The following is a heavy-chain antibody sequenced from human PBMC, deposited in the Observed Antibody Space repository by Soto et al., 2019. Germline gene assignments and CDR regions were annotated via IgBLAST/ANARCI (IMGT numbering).Heavy chain of an antibody. CDR1: GGSISSYY. J-gene: IGHJ3*02. D-gene: IGHD3-3*01. Sequence: SETLSLTCTVSGGSISSYYWSWIRQPPGKGLEWIGYIYYSGSTNYNPSLKSRVTISVDTSKNQFSLKLSSVTAADTAVYYCARGRFGVVPDAFDIWGQGTMVTVSS. CDR2: IYYSGST. CDR3: ARGRFGVVPDAFDI. V-gene: IGHV4-59*01.